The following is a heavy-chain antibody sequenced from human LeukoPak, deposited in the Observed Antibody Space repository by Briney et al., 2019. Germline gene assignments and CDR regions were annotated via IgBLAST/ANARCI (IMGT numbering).Heavy chain of an antibody. CDR1: GGTFSSYA. J-gene: IGHJ4*02. CDR2: IIPIFGTA. V-gene: IGHV1-69*01. D-gene: IGHD3-9*01. Sequence: GASVMVSCKASGGTFSSYAISWVRQAPGQGLEWMGGIIPIFGTANYAQKFQGRVTITADESTSTAYMELSSLRSEDTAVYYCARRITISSLGLGYWGQGTLVTVSS. CDR3: ARRITISSLGLGY.